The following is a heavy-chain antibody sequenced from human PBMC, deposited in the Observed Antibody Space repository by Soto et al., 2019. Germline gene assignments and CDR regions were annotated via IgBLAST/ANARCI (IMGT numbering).Heavy chain of an antibody. Sequence: EVQLLESGGGLVQPGGSLRLSCAVSGFTFRSYAMSWVSQAPGKGPEWVSVISAGGSNTYYAESVKGRFTISRDNSKNTLELQMNSLRDEDTAVYYCAKKCPPRDAFDIWVQGTMVTVS. J-gene: IGHJ3*02. CDR2: ISAGGSNT. CDR3: AKKCPPRDAFDI. V-gene: IGHV3-23*01. CDR1: GFTFRSYA.